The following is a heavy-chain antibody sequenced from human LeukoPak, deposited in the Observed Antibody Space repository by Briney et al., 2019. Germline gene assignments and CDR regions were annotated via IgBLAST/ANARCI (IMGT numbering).Heavy chain of an antibody. CDR3: ARERYYYASRGPDY. J-gene: IGHJ4*02. D-gene: IGHD3-10*01. V-gene: IGHV3-48*03. CDR2: ISSSGSPI. CDR1: GFTFSSYE. Sequence: PGGSLRLSCAASGFTFSSYEMNWVRQAPGKGLEWVSYISSSGSPIYYADSVKGRFTISRDNAKNSLYLQMNSLRDEDTAVYYCARERYYYASRGPDYWGQGTLVTVSS.